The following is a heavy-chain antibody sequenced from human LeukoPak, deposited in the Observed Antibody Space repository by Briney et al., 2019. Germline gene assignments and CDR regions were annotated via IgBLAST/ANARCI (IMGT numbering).Heavy chain of an antibody. D-gene: IGHD2-15*01. V-gene: IGHV3-7*01. CDR3: ARDQGYSSGFDAFDI. CDR1: GFTFSSYW. J-gene: IGHJ3*02. CDR2: IKQDGSEK. Sequence: GGSLRLSCAASGFTFSSYWMSWVRQAPGKGLEWVANIKQDGSEKYYVDSVKGRFTISRDNAKNSLYLQMNSLRAEDTAVYYCARDQGYSSGFDAFDIWGQGTMVTVSS.